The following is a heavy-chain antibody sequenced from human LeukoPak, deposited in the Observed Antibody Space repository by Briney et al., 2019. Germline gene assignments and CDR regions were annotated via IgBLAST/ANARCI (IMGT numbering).Heavy chain of an antibody. CDR3: AKDLSGYGPYWYFDL. J-gene: IGHJ2*01. CDR1: GFTFTSYA. D-gene: IGHD6-25*01. V-gene: IGHV3-30*04. Sequence: PGGSLRLSCAASGFTFTSYAVHWVRQAPGKGLEWVAVISYDGSNTYYADSVEGRFTISRDNSKNTLYLQMNNLRAEDSAVYYCAKDLSGYGPYWYFDLWGRGTLVTVSS. CDR2: ISYDGSNT.